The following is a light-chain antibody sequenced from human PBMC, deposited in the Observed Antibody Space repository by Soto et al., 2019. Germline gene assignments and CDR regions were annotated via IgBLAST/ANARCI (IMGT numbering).Light chain of an antibody. V-gene: IGKV3-11*01. CDR1: QSVSSY. CDR3: QQRSNWPLT. J-gene: IGKJ4*01. CDR2: DAS. Sequence: EIVLTQSPATLSLSPGERATLSCRASQSVSSYLAWYQQKPGQAPRLLIYDASNRATGIPARFSGSGSGTDFTRTSSSLEPEDFAVYYGQQRSNWPLTFGGGTKVEIK.